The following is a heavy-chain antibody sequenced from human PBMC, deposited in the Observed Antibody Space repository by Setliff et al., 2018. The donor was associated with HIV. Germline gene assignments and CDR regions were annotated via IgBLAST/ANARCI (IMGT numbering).Heavy chain of an antibody. Sequence: PSETLSLTCTVSGDSISSYYWSWIRQPAGKGLEWIGRIYTSGSTNYNPSLKSRVTISVDTSKNQFSLRLNSVTAADTAVYYCARHDSGGYYSLDYWGQGTLVTVSS. CDR1: GDSISSYY. CDR2: IYTSGST. J-gene: IGHJ4*02. CDR3: ARHDSGGYYSLDY. D-gene: IGHD3-22*01. V-gene: IGHV4-4*07.